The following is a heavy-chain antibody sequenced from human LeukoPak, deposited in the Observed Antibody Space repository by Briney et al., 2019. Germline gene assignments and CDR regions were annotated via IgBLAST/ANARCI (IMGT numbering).Heavy chain of an antibody. D-gene: IGHD2-8*02. V-gene: IGHV3-9*01. J-gene: IGHJ4*02. CDR3: AKDISGAGGVGGSDY. Sequence: GGSLRLSCAASGFTFDDYAMHWVRQAPGKGLEWVSGISWNSGSIGYADSVKGRFTISRDNAKNSLYLQMNSLRAEDTALYYCAKDISGAGGVGGSDYWGQGTLVTVSS. CDR1: GFTFDDYA. CDR2: ISWNSGSI.